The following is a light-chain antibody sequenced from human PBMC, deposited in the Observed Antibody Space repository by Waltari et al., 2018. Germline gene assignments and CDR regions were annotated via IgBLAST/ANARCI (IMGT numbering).Light chain of an antibody. CDR2: AAS. CDR3: QQLNTYPRIT. J-gene: IGKJ4*01. V-gene: IGKV1-9*01. CDR1: QGINSY. Sequence: DIQLTQSPSFLSASVGDRVTITCRASQGINSYLRWLQQKPGKAPKILIYAASTLQSGVPSRFSGSGSGTEVTLTITSLQPEDSATYYCQQLNTYPRITFGGGTEVEIK.